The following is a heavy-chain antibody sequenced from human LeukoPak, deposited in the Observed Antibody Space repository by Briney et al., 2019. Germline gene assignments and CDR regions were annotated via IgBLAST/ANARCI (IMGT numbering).Heavy chain of an antibody. J-gene: IGHJ3*02. CDR1: GDSVFSNSS. CDR2: AYYRSKWYN. D-gene: IGHD5-18*01. CDR3: ARGGQGDGYSADEAFDI. V-gene: IGHV6-1*01. Sequence: SQTLSLTCAISGDSVFSNSSWNWIRQSPSRGLEWLGRAYYRSKWYNDYVVSVKSRINIDPDTSKNQFSLQLSSVTPEDTAVYYCARGGQGDGYSADEAFDIWGQGTMVTVS.